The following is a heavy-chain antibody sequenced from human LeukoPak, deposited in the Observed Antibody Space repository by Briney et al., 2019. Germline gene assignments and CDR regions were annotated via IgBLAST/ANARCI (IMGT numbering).Heavy chain of an antibody. D-gene: IGHD3-10*01. CDR3: AKGYGSATFSELDY. CDR2: ISGSGNT. J-gene: IGHJ4*02. V-gene: IGHV3-23*01. CDR1: GFTFSSYA. Sequence: GGSLRLACAASGFTFSSYAMSWVRQAPGKGLEWVSGISGSGNTYYADSVKGRFTISRDNSKNTLYLQMNSLRAEDTAVYYCAKGYGSATFSELDYWGQGTLVTVSS.